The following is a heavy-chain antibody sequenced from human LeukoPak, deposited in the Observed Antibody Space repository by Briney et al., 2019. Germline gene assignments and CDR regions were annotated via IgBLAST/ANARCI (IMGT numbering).Heavy chain of an antibody. V-gene: IGHV3-53*01. CDR3: ANDLKATMVRGVIRYDY. Sequence: GGSLRLSCAASGFTVSSNYMTWVRQAPGKGLEWVSVMYTLGNTYYADSVKGRFTISRDNSKNTLYLQMNSLRAEDTAVYYCANDLKATMVRGVIRYDYWGQGTLVTVSS. CDR2: MYTLGNT. CDR1: GFTVSSNY. D-gene: IGHD3-10*01. J-gene: IGHJ4*02.